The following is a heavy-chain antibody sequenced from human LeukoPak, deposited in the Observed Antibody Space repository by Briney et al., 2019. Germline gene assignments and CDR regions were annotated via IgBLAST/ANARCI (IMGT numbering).Heavy chain of an antibody. D-gene: IGHD6-19*01. CDR3: AKVGYGWYEVDY. CDR1: GFTFSTYG. V-gene: IGHV3-30*02. J-gene: IGHJ4*02. Sequence: PGGSLRLSCAASGFTFSTYGMHWVRQAPGKGLDWVAFIRFDGGEGYYADSVKDRFTVSRDNSKNTLYLQMNSLRAEDTAVYYCAKVGYGWYEVDYWGQGTLVTVSS. CDR2: IRFDGGEG.